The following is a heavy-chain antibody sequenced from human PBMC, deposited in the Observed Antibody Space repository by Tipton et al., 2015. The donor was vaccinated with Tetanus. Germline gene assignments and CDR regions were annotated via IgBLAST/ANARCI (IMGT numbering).Heavy chain of an antibody. CDR1: GFTFSSYG. J-gene: IGHJ4*02. V-gene: IGHV3-33*01. Sequence: SGFTFSSYGMHWVRQAPGKGLEWVAVIWYDGSNKYYADSVKGRFTISRDNSKNTLYLQMNSLRAEDTAVYYCARDSTYHGLDYWGQGTLVTVSS. CDR2: IWYDGSNK. CDR3: ARDSTYHGLDY. D-gene: IGHD1-14*01.